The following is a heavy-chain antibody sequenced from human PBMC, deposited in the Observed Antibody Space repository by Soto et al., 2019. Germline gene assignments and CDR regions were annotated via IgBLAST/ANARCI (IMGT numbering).Heavy chain of an antibody. V-gene: IGHV4-61*01. CDR1: GGSVSSGSYH. CDR2: IYYSVST. J-gene: IGHJ6*02. D-gene: IGHD3-22*01. CDR3: ARASSGYLYYYYGMDV. Sequence: SETLSLTCTVSGGSVSSGSYHWSWIRQPPGKGLEWIGYIYYSVSTNYNPSLKSRVTISVDTSKNQFSLKLSSVTAADTAVYYCARASSGYLYYYYGMDVWGQGTTVTVSS.